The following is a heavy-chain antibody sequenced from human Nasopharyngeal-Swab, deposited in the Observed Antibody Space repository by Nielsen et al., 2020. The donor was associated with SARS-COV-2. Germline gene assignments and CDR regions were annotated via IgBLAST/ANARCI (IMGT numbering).Heavy chain of an antibody. J-gene: IGHJ4*02. CDR3: ARDLGGFGGY. D-gene: IGHD4-23*01. Sequence: GESLKISCAASGFSFSTFWMHWVRQVPGEGLVWVSRINTEGRRTNYAESVKGRFTISRDNVKNMLYLQMNNLRPEGTAVYYCARDLGGFGGYWGQGTLVTVS. CDR1: GFSFSTFW. V-gene: IGHV3-74*01. CDR2: INTEGRRT.